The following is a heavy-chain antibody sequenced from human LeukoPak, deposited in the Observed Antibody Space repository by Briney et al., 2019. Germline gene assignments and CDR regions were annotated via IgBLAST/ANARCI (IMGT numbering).Heavy chain of an antibody. Sequence: GGSLRLSCAASGFTFSSYWMNWVRQAPGKGLGWVSSIGTSGSCIYYKDSVKGRFTIYRDNAKNSLYLQMNSRRAEDTAVYYCAKEGGVYSTPYYMGVGGKGPTVTVSS. D-gene: IGHD1-26*01. CDR2: IGTSGSCI. J-gene: IGHJ6*03. CDR3: AKEGGVYSTPYYMGV. CDR1: GFTFSSYW. V-gene: IGHV3-21*01.